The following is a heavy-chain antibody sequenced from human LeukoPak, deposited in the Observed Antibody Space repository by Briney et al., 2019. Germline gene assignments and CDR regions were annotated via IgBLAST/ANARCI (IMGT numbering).Heavy chain of an antibody. CDR1: GGSISSGGYY. CDR2: IYYSGST. Sequence: SETLSLTCTVSGGSISSGGYYWSWIRQHPGKGLEWIGYIYYSGSTYYNPSLKSRVTISVDTSKNQFSLKLSSVTAADTAVYHCARDRAAPSEDYYYGMDVWGQGTTVTVSS. D-gene: IGHD6-13*01. J-gene: IGHJ6*02. CDR3: ARDRAAPSEDYYYGMDV. V-gene: IGHV4-31*03.